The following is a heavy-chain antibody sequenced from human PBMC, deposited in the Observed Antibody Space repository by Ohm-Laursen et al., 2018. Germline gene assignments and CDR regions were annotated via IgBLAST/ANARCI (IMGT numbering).Heavy chain of an antibody. CDR2: ISPSGDST. J-gene: IGHJ4*02. CDR3: AKRWVEMDY. V-gene: IGHV3-23*01. Sequence: GSLRLSCAASGFTFSIYAMNWVRQAPGKGLEWVSGISPSGDSTYNADSVKGRFTISRDNSKNTLYLQMNSLRAEDTAVYYCAKRWVEMDYWGQGTLVTVSS. D-gene: IGHD4-23*01. CDR1: GFTFSIYA.